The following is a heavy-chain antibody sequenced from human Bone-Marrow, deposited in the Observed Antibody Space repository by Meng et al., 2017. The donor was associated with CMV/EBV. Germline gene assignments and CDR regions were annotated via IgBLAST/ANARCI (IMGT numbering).Heavy chain of an antibody. Sequence: SVKVYCKASGGTFSSYAISWVRQAPGQGLEWMGGIIPILGIANYAQKFQGRVTITADKSTSTAYMELSSLRSEDTAVYYCARAIAARSNYYYYYGMDVWGQGTTVTVSS. CDR3: ARAIAARSNYYYYYGMDV. CDR1: GGTFSSYA. J-gene: IGHJ6*02. D-gene: IGHD6-6*01. CDR2: IIPILGIA. V-gene: IGHV1-69*10.